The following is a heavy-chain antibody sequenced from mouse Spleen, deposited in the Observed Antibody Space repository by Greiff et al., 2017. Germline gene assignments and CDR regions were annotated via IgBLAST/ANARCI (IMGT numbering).Heavy chain of an antibody. CDR2: IYPRDGST. D-gene: IGHD2-14*01. J-gene: IGHJ2*01. Sequence: QVQLQQSGAELVRPGASVKLSCTASGFNIKDYYMHWMKQRPEQGLEWIGYIYPRDGSTKYNEKFKGKATLTADKSSSTAYMQLNSLTSEDSAVYFCARPGDYRYDFDYWGQGTTLTVSS. CDR1: GFNIKDYY. CDR3: ARPGDYRYDFDY. V-gene: IGHV1-78*01.